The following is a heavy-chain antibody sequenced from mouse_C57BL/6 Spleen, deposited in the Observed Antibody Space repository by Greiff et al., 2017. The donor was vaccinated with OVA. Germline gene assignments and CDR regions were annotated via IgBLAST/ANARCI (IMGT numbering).Heavy chain of an antibody. V-gene: IGHV1-5*01. CDR1: GYTFTSYW. Sequence: DVKLQESGTVLARPGASVKMSCKTSGYTFTSYWMHWVKQRPGQGLEWIGAIYPGNSDTSYNQKFKGKAKLTAVTSASTAYMELSSLTNEDSAVYYCTRSPYYDYYFDYWGQGTTLTVSS. CDR2: IYPGNSDT. CDR3: TRSPYYDYYFDY. J-gene: IGHJ2*01. D-gene: IGHD2-4*01.